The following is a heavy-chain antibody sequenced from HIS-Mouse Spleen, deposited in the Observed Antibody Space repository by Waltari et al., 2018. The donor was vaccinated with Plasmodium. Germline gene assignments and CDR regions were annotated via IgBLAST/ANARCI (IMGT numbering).Heavy chain of an antibody. CDR2: ISSSSIYL. Sequence: EVQLVESGGGLVKPGGSLRLSCAASGFTFSSYSMNWVRQAPGKGLEWVSSISSSSIYLNYADSFKGRFTISRDKAKNSLYLQMNGLRAEDTAVYYCAREDILTGYYNDYWYFDLWGRGTLVTVSS. CDR3: AREDILTGYYNDYWYFDL. D-gene: IGHD3-9*01. V-gene: IGHV3-21*01. J-gene: IGHJ2*01. CDR1: GFTFSSYS.